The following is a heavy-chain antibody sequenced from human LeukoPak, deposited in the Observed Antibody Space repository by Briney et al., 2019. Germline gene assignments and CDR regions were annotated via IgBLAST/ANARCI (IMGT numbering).Heavy chain of an antibody. CDR3: AKFLVAATFVLAAFDI. V-gene: IGHV3-23*01. CDR2: ISGSGGST. Sequence: GGSLRLSCVASGFTFSSYSMSWVRQAPGKGLEWVSAISGSGGSTYYADSVKGRFTISRDNSKNTLYLQMNSLRAEDTAVYYCAKFLVAATFVLAAFDIWGQGTMVTVSS. J-gene: IGHJ3*02. CDR1: GFTFSSYS. D-gene: IGHD2-15*01.